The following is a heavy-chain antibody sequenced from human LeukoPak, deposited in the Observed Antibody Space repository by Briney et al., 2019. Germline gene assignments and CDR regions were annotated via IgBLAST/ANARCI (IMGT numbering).Heavy chain of an antibody. CDR1: GFTFSDYA. D-gene: IGHD1-26*01. V-gene: IGHV3-23*01. Sequence: GGSLRLSCAASGFTFSDYAMSWVRRAPGKGLEWVSAISGSGGSRYYADSVKGRFTISRDNSKNTLYLQLNSLRAEDTAIYYCAKDDGGTYLQYFQHWGQGTLVTVSS. J-gene: IGHJ1*01. CDR2: ISGSGGSR. CDR3: AKDDGGTYLQYFQH.